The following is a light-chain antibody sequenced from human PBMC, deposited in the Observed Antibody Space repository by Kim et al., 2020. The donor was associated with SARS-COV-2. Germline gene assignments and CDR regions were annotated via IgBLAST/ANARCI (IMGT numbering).Light chain of an antibody. Sequence: EIVLTQSPGTLSSSPGERVTLSCRASQSVTNNYLAWYQQKPGQAPRLLISGASNRATGIPDRFGGSGSGTDFTLTISRLETEDFAVYYCQQYGTSPPWTFGQGTKVDIK. CDR3: QQYGTSPPWT. CDR2: GAS. J-gene: IGKJ1*01. CDR1: QSVTNNY. V-gene: IGKV3-20*01.